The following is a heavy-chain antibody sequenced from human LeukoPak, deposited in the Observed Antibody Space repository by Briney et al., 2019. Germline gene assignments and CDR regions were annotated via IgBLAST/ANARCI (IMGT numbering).Heavy chain of an antibody. V-gene: IGHV3-9*01. D-gene: IGHD6-6*01. CDR1: GFTFDDYA. J-gene: IGHJ4*02. Sequence: GGSLRLSCAASGFTFDDYAMHWVRQAPGKGLEWVSGISWNSGSIGYADSVKGRFTISRDNAKNTLYLQMNSLRAEDTAVYYCATLSPYSSSSGHWGQGTLVTVSS. CDR2: ISWNSGSI. CDR3: ATLSPYSSSSGH.